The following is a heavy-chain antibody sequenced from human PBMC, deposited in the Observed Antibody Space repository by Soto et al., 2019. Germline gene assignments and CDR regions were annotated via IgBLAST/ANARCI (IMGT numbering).Heavy chain of an antibody. J-gene: IGHJ4*02. D-gene: IGHD1-26*01. Sequence: VSLTCSVSCGSVSDKTYYWSWIRQPPGKRLEWIGYVYYSGTTNYNPSLKSRVTISVDLSKNRFSLRLSSVTTADTAIYYCAKAKFYFDSSPFDSWGQGTLVTVSS. CDR2: VYYSGTT. CDR1: CGSVSDKTYY. CDR3: AKAKFYFDSSPFDS. V-gene: IGHV4-61*01.